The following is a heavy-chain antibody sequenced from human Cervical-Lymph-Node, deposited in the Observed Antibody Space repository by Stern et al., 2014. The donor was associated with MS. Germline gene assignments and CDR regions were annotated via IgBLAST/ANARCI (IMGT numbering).Heavy chain of an antibody. CDR2: ITPIFGTA. CDR3: ASIVFYTNDWLNYYYNGMDV. J-gene: IGHJ6*02. CDR1: GGTLSSYG. V-gene: IGHV1-69*01. D-gene: IGHD3-9*01. Sequence: QVQLVQSGAEVKKPGSSVKVSCKASGGTLSSYGINWVRQAPGQGLEWVGGITPIFGTADYAQKFQGRVTFTTDETTNTAHMELSNLRSEDTAVYYCASIVFYTNDWLNYYYNGMDVWGQGTTVTVSS.